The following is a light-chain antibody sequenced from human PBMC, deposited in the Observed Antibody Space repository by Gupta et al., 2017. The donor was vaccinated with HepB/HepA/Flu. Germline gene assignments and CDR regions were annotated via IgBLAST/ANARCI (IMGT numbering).Light chain of an antibody. CDR3: QQYNSYSLT. CDR1: HSISSW. J-gene: IGKJ4*01. Sequence: DIHVTQSPSTLFASVGDRVTITCRDSHSISSWLAWYQQNPGKAPKLLIYKASSLESGVPSRFSGSGSATEFTLTISSLQPDDFATYYCQQYNSYSLTFGGGTKVEMK. CDR2: KAS. V-gene: IGKV1-5*03.